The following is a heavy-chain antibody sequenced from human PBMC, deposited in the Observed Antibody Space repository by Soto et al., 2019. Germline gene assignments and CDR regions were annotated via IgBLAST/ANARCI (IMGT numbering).Heavy chain of an antibody. CDR3: ARESPITIFGVVIRGHYGMAV. CDR1: GFTFSSYS. D-gene: IGHD3-3*01. CDR2: ISSSSSYI. V-gene: IGHV3-21*04. J-gene: IGHJ6*02. Sequence: GGSLRLACAASGFTFSSYSMNWVRQAPGKGLEWVSSISSSSSYIYYADSVKGRFTISRDNAKNSLYLQMNSLRAEDTAVYYCARESPITIFGVVIRGHYGMAVWGQGTTVTVSS.